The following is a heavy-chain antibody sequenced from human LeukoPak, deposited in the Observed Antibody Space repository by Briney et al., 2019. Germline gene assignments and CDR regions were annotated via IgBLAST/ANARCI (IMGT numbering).Heavy chain of an antibody. J-gene: IGHJ4*02. CDR2: ISSGSSYI. V-gene: IGHV3-21*01. CDR3: ARDVRPDY. CDR1: GFSFSSYS. Sequence: PGGSLRLSCAASGFSFSSYSMNWVRQAPGKGLEWVSSISSGSSYIFYADSVQGRFTISRDNAKNSLYLQMNALRAEDTAVYYCARDVRPDYWGQGTLVTVST. D-gene: IGHD6-6*01.